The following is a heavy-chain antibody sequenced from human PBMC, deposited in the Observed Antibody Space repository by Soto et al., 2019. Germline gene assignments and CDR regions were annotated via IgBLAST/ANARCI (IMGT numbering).Heavy chain of an antibody. CDR3: ATDLTVTRSFDY. J-gene: IGHJ4*02. D-gene: IGHD4-17*01. CDR1: GYTLTELS. V-gene: IGHV1-24*01. CDR2: FDPEDGET. Sequence: ASVKVSCKVSGYTLTELSMXWVRQAPGKGLEWMGGFDPEDGETIYAQKFQGRVTMTEDTSTDTAYMELSSLRSEDTAVYYCATDLTVTRSFDYWGQGTLVTVSS.